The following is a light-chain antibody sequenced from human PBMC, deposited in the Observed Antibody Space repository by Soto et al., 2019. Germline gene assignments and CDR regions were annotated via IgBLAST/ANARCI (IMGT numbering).Light chain of an antibody. Sequence: DIQMTPSPSTLSASVGDRVTITCRASQCISTWLAWYQQKTGKAPKLLIYDASRLGSGVPSRFRGSCYGTDFALTISSLQPDDYATYYCQQYNAYSSFGQGTKLEIQ. CDR2: DAS. J-gene: IGKJ2*01. CDR3: QQYNAYSS. CDR1: QCISTW. V-gene: IGKV1-5*01.